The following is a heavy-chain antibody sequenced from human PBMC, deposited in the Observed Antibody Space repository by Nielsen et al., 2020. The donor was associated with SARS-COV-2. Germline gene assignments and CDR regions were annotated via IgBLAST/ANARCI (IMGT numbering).Heavy chain of an antibody. D-gene: IGHD3-3*01. CDR2: IYSGGST. V-gene: IGHV3-53*01. J-gene: IGHJ6*02. Sequence: VRQAPGKGLEWGGVIYSGGSTYYADSVKGRFTISRDNSKNTLYLQMNSLRAEDTAVYYCARGGLTIFGVVIIFDYYGMDVWGQGTTVTVSS. CDR3: ARGGLTIFGVVIIFDYYGMDV.